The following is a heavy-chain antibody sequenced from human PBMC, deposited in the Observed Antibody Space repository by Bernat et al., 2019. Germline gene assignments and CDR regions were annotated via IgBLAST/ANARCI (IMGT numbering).Heavy chain of an antibody. Sequence: EVQLVETGGGLIQPGGSLRLSRAASGFTVSSNYMSWVRQAPGKGLEWVSVIYSGGSTYYADSVKGRFTISRDNSKNTLYLQMNSLRAEDTAVYYCARDLLVFSLPATTTGLGYYDYYGMDVWGQGTTVTVSS. D-gene: IGHD1-1*01. CDR3: ARDLLVFSLPATTTGLGYYDYYGMDV. CDR2: IYSGGST. J-gene: IGHJ6*02. CDR1: GFTVSSNY. V-gene: IGHV3-53*02.